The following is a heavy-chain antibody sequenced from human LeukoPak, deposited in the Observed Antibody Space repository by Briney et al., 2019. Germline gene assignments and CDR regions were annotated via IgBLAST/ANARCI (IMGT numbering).Heavy chain of an antibody. CDR2: ISPNSGAN. J-gene: IGHJ4*02. Sequence: ASVKVSCKASGYTFTDYYVHWVRLVPGQGLEWMGRISPNSGANNYAEKFRGRVTMARDTSINTVYMEMSSLRSDDTAVYYCARDLWGWGSDYLDYWGQGTLVTVSS. V-gene: IGHV1-2*06. CDR3: ARDLWGWGSDYLDY. CDR1: GYTFTDYY. D-gene: IGHD4/OR15-4a*01.